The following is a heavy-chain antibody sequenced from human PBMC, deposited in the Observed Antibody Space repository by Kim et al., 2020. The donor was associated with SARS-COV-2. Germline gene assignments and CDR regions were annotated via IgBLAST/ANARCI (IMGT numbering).Heavy chain of an antibody. V-gene: IGHV4-31*03. CDR1: GGSISSGGYY. J-gene: IGHJ3*02. CDR3: ARTAETDAFDI. Sequence: SETLSLTCTVSGGSISSGGYYWSWIRQHPGKGLEWIGYIYYSGSTYYNPSLKSRVTISVDTSKNQFSLKLSSVTAADTAVYYCARTAETDAFDIWGQGTMVTVSS. CDR2: IYYSGST.